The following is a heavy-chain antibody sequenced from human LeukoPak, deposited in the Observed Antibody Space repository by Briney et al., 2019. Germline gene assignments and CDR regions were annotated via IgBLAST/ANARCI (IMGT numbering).Heavy chain of an antibody. CDR2: INPNNGGT. CDR1: GYTFTGYY. D-gene: IGHD1-26*01. V-gene: IGHV1-2*02. CDR3: ALPTIVGTTNYP. J-gene: IGHJ5*02. Sequence: SVKVSCKASGYTFTGYYMHWVRQAPGQGLEWMGWINPNNGGTNYAQKFQGRVTMTRDTSISTAYMELSRLRSDDTAVYYCALPTIVGTTNYPWGQGALVTVSS.